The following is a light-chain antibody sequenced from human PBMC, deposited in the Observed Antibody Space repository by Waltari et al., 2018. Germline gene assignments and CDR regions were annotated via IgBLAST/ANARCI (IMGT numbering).Light chain of an antibody. J-gene: IGKJ1*01. CDR2: AAS. V-gene: IGKV1-12*01. Sequence: DIQLTQSPSSVSASVGDRVTITCRASQGIGSWLAWYQQKPGKAPKLLIYAASSLQTGVPSRFSGSGSGTDFTLTISSLQPDDFATYFCQQANTFPRTFGQGTKVEIK. CDR3: QQANTFPRT. CDR1: QGIGSW.